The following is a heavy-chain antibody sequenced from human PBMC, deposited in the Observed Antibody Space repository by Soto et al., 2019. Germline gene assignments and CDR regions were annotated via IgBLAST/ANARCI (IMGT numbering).Heavy chain of an antibody. CDR2: ISYDGSNK. CDR3: XXXXXXXXXXXXXXFGY. V-gene: IGHV3-30*03. Sequence: QVQLVESGGGVVQPGRSLRLSCAASGFTFSSYGMHXXXXXXXXXXXXXXVISYDGSNKYYADSVKGRFTISRDNSKXXXXXXXXXXXXXXXXXXXXXXXXXXXXXXXXXXFGYWGQGTLVTVSS. J-gene: IGHJ4*02. CDR1: GFTFSSYG.